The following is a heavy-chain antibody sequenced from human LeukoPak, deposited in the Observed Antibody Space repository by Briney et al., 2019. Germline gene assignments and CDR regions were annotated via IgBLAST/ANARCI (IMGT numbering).Heavy chain of an antibody. Sequence: SQTLSLTCTVSGGSISSGSYYWSWIRQPAGKGLEWIGCIYTSGSTNYNPPLKSRVTISVDTSKNQFSLKLSSVTAADTAVYYCAREDVDTAMVLDYWGQGTLVTVSS. V-gene: IGHV4-61*02. J-gene: IGHJ4*02. CDR2: IYTSGST. CDR1: GGSISSGSYY. D-gene: IGHD5-18*01. CDR3: AREDVDTAMVLDY.